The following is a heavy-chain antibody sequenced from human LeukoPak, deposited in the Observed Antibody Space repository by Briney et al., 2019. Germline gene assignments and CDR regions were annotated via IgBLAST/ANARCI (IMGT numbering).Heavy chain of an antibody. CDR1: DGSVSSYY. V-gene: IGHV4-59*08. J-gene: IGHJ3*02. Sequence: SETLSLTCTVSDGSVSSYYRNWIRQPPGQGLEWIGYIYFSGTTNYNPSLKSRVAISVDTSKNQFSLKLSSVTAADTALYYCARHPPRESRGNAFDIWGQGTVVTVSS. CDR2: IYFSGTT. D-gene: IGHD5-24*01. CDR3: ARHPPRESRGNAFDI.